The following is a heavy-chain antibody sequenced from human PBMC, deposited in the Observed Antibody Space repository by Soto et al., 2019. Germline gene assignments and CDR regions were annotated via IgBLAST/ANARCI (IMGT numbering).Heavy chain of an antibody. D-gene: IGHD4-17*01. J-gene: IGHJ4*02. CDR2: IWYDGSNK. V-gene: IGHV3-33*01. CDR1: GFTFSSYG. CDR3: ARESSPQDYGDLVY. Sequence: QVQLVESGGGVVQPGRSPRLSCAASGFTFSSYGMHWVRQAPGKGLEWVAVIWYDGSNKYYADSVKGRFTISRDDSKNTLYLQMNSLRTEDTAVYYCARESSPQDYGDLVYWGPGTLVTVSS.